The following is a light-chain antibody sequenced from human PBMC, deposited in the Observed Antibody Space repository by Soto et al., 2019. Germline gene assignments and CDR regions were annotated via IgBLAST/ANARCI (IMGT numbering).Light chain of an antibody. J-gene: IGLJ2*01. V-gene: IGLV1-51*01. Sequence: QSVLTQTPSVSAAPGQKVTISCSGTSSNIGKDYVSWYQQVPGTAPKLLIYDNNKRPSGIPDRFSGSKSGTSATLGITGLQTGDEADYYCATWDNSLTVGVFGGGTKVTVL. CDR1: SSNIGKDY. CDR3: ATWDNSLTVGV. CDR2: DNN.